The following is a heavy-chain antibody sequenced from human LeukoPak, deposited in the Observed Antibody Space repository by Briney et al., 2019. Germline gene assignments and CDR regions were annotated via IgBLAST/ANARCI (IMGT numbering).Heavy chain of an antibody. CDR1: GYRFTNYW. D-gene: IGHD3-22*01. CDR3: ARRGYDYSGYYWAFDM. J-gene: IGHJ3*02. V-gene: IGHV5-51*01. CDR2: IYCDESDL. Sequence: GESRKISCKGSGYRFTNYWIAWVRQMPGKGLEWMGIIYCDESDLRYSPSFQGQVTISVDKSINTAYLQWSSLKASDTAMYYCARRGYDYSGYYWAFDMWGQGTMVTVSS.